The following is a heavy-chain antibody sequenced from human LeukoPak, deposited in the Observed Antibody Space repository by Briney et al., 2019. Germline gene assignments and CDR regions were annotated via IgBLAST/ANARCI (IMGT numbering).Heavy chain of an antibody. CDR1: GYTFTGYY. CDR2: INPNSGGT. Sequence: APVKVSCKASGYTFTGYYMHWVRQAPGQGLEWMGWINPNSGGTNYAQKFQGRVTMTRDTSISTAYMELSRLRSDDTAVYYCARVLQQLVRPSYFDYWGQGTLVTVSS. D-gene: IGHD6-13*01. CDR3: ARVLQQLVRPSYFDY. V-gene: IGHV1-2*02. J-gene: IGHJ4*02.